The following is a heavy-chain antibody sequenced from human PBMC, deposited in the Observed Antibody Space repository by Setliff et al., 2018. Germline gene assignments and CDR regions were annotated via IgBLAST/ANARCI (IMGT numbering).Heavy chain of an antibody. CDR3: AADPEYYDSSGYYPSFDY. Sequence: SVKVSCKASGFTFTSSAMQWVRQARGQRLEWIGWIVVGSGNTNYAQKFQERVTITRDMSTSTAYMELRSLRSEDTAVYYCAADPEYYDSSGYYPSFDYWGQGTLVTVSS. J-gene: IGHJ4*02. CDR1: GFTFTSSA. CDR2: IVVGSGNT. V-gene: IGHV1-58*02. D-gene: IGHD3-22*01.